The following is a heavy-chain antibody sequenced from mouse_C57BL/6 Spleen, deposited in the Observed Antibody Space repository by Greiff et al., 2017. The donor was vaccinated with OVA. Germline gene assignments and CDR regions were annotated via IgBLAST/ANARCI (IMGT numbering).Heavy chain of an antibody. V-gene: IGHV10-3*01. CDR3: VRASYDYGSIWYFDV. CDR2: IRSKSSNYAT. CDR1: GFTFNTYA. Sequence: EVKLQESGGGLVQPKGSLKLSCAASGFTFNTYALHWVRQAPGKGLEWVARIRSKSSNYATSYADSVKDRFTISRDDSQSMLYLQMNNLKTEDRAMYYGVRASYDYGSIWYFDVWGTGTTVTVSS. D-gene: IGHD1-1*01. J-gene: IGHJ1*03.